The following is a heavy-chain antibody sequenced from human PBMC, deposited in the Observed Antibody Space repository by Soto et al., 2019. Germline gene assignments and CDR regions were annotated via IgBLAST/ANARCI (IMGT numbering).Heavy chain of an antibody. CDR2: TYYRKSKWLY. Sequence: SQTLSLTCAISGDTVSNKGAAWNWIRHSPSRGLEWLGRTYYRKSKWLYDYAVSVRSRITINPDTSKNQFSLHLTSVTPEDTSVYFCARDPPCVHSAFDSWGQGTLVTVSS. J-gene: IGHJ4*02. CDR1: GDTVSNKGAA. D-gene: IGHD4-4*01. V-gene: IGHV6-1*01. CDR3: ARDPPCVHSAFDS.